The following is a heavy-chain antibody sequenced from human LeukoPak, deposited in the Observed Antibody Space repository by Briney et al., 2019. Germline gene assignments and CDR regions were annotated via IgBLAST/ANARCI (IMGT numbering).Heavy chain of an antibody. CDR2: INPNSGGT. CDR3: AREGSKSWDTAMVNNWFDP. V-gene: IGHV1-2*06. J-gene: IGHJ5*02. D-gene: IGHD5-18*01. Sequence: ASVKVSCKASGYTYTGYYMHWVRQAPGQGLEWMGRINPNSGGTNYAQKLQGRVTMTTDTSTSTAYMELRSLRSDDTAVYYCAREGSKSWDTAMVNNWFDPWGQGTLVTVSS. CDR1: GYTYTGYY.